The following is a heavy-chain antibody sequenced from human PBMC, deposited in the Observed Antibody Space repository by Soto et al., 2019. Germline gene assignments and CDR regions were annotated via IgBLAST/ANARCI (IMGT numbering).Heavy chain of an antibody. V-gene: IGHV3-23*01. CDR3: AKESMPEHYGDTLFDY. J-gene: IGHJ4*02. CDR2: FSAGGRA. CDR1: GFSINNYA. Sequence: VQLLESGGAFVQPGGSLRLPCAASGFSINNYAVSGVRQAPGKGLEWVSTFSAGGRAYYADSVRGRFSVARDRSQNTVDLQISVLRPEDSAVYYCAKESMPEHYGDTLFDYWGQGTRVTVSS. D-gene: IGHD4-17*01.